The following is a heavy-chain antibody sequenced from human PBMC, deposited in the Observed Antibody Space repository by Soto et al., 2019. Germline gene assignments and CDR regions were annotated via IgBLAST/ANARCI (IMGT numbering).Heavy chain of an antibody. CDR3: ARSIAVAGLGMDV. Sequence: LXLSCVASGFTLSRYVRHWVRQAPGKGLEWVAVIWYDGSNKYYADSVKGRFTISRDNSKNTLYLQMNSLRAEDTAVYYCARSIAVAGLGMDVWGQGNTVTVSS. D-gene: IGHD6-19*01. CDR1: GFTLSRYV. J-gene: IGHJ6*02. CDR2: IWYDGSNK. V-gene: IGHV3-33*01.